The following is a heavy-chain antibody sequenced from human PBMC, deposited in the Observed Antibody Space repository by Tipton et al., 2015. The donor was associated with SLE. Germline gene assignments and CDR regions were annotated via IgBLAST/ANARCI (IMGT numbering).Heavy chain of an antibody. CDR1: GGSFSGYY. Sequence: TLSLTCAVYGGSFSGYYWNWIRQPPGKGLEWIGEINHSGSTTYDPSLKSRVTISADTSKNQFSLKLSSVTAADTAVYYCTRRGAFGFDPWGQGTLVTVSS. D-gene: IGHD3-10*01. CDR3: TRRGAFGFDP. CDR2: INHSGST. J-gene: IGHJ5*02. V-gene: IGHV4-34*01.